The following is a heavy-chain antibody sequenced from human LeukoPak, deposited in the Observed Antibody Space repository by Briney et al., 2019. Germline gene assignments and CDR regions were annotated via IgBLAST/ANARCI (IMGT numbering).Heavy chain of an antibody. D-gene: IGHD1-26*01. V-gene: IGHV3-23*01. CDR1: GFTFSSYA. J-gene: IGHJ6*03. Sequence: GGSLRLSCEASGFTFSSYAMSWVRQAPGKGLEWVSAISGSGGSTYYADSVKGRFTISRDNSKNTLYLQMNSLRAEDTAVYYCARDPAPSNPLLGATPPGYYYMDVWGKGTTVTVSS. CDR2: ISGSGGST. CDR3: ARDPAPSNPLLGATPPGYYYMDV.